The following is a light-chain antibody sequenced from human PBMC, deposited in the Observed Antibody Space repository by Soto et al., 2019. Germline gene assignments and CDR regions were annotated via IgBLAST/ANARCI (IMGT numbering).Light chain of an antibody. CDR1: SSDVGSYNL. Sequence: QSALTQPASVSGSPGQSITISCTGTSSDVGSYNLVSWYQQHPGKAPKLMIYEGSKRPSGVSNRFSGSKSGNTASLTISGLQAEDEADYYCCSYAGIYVVFGGGTKLTVL. CDR3: CSYAGIYVV. V-gene: IGLV2-23*01. CDR2: EGS. J-gene: IGLJ2*01.